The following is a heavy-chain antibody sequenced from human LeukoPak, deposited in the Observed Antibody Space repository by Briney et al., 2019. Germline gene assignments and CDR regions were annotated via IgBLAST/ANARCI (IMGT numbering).Heavy chain of an antibody. CDR1: GFTFSRYG. Sequence: GRSLRLSCAASGFTFSRYGIHWVRQAPGKGLEWVAVISHDGSNNYYADSVKGRFTISRDNSKNTLYLQMISLRAEDTAVYYCAKDTCSGGSCYYYCGMDVWGQGTTVTVSS. CDR2: ISHDGSNN. J-gene: IGHJ6*02. CDR3: AKDTCSGGSCYYYCGMDV. V-gene: IGHV3-30*18. D-gene: IGHD2-15*01.